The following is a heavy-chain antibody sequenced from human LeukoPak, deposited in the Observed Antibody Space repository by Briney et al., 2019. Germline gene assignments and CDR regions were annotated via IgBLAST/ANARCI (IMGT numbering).Heavy chain of an antibody. V-gene: IGHV4-4*07. CDR1: GGSISGYY. Sequence: ASETLSLTCTVSGGSISGYYWSWIRQPAGKGLEWIGPIYTSGSTNYNPSLKSRVTMSLDTSKNQFSLNLTSVTAADTAVYSCARIRDSSGYYLGAFDVWGQGTMVTVSS. J-gene: IGHJ3*01. CDR3: ARIRDSSGYYLGAFDV. CDR2: IYTSGST. D-gene: IGHD3-22*01.